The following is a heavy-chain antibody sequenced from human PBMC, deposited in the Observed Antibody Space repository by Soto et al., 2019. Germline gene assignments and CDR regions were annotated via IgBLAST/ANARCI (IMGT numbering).Heavy chain of an antibody. CDR3: AGTEVFTAEQQLSRNWFDP. Sequence: SETLSLTCTVSGGSISSPNFYWSWIRQPPGKGLEWIGEINHSGSTNYNPSLKSRVTISVDTSKNQFSLKLSSVTAADTAVYYCAGTEVFTAEQQLSRNWFDPWGQGTLVTAPQ. D-gene: IGHD6-13*01. CDR1: GGSISSPNFY. J-gene: IGHJ5*02. CDR2: INHSGST. V-gene: IGHV4-39*07.